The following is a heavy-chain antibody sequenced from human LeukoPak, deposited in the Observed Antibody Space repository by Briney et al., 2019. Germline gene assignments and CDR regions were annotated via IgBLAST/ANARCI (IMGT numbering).Heavy chain of an antibody. V-gene: IGHV5-51*01. CDR1: GYSFTSYW. CDR3: ARRGYYDSSGYYPKYFQH. D-gene: IGHD3-22*01. J-gene: IGHJ1*01. CDR2: IYPGDSDT. Sequence: GESLKISFKGSGYSFTSYWIGWVRQMPGKGLEWMGIIYPGDSDTRYSPSFQGQVTISADQSISTAYLQWSSLKASDTAMYYCARRGYYDSSGYYPKYFQHWGQGTLVTVSS.